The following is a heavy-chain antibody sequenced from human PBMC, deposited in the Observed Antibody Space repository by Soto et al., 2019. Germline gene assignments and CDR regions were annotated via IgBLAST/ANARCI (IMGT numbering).Heavy chain of an antibody. D-gene: IGHD3-3*01. CDR3: AGQKRGFGVVIRHYYFDY. Sequence: SETLSLTCTVSGGSISSYYWSWIRQPPGKGLEWIGYIYYSGSTNYNPSLKSRVTISVDTSKNQFSLKLSFVTAADTAVYYCAGQKRGFGVVIRHYYFDYWGQGTLVTVSS. CDR1: GGSISSYY. V-gene: IGHV4-59*01. J-gene: IGHJ4*02. CDR2: IYYSGST.